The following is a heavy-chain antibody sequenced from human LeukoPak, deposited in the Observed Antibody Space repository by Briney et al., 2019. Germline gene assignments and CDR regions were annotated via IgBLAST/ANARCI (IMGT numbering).Heavy chain of an antibody. CDR3: ARDSTTGIDY. J-gene: IGHJ4*02. D-gene: IGHD1-1*01. V-gene: IGHV3-74*01. CDR1: GFTFSSYY. CDR2: ISNDGSST. Sequence: GGSLRLSCSASGFTFSSYYLHWVCQDPGKGLVWVSRISNDGSSTWYADSVKGRFTISRDNAKNTLYLQMNSLRTEDTAVYYCARDSTTGIDYWGQGTLVTVSS.